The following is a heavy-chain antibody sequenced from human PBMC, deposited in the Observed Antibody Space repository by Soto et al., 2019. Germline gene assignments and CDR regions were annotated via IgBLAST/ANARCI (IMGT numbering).Heavy chain of an antibody. CDR2: IGTSGRTI. D-gene: IGHD4-4*01. CDR1: GFTFSNYE. CDR3: ARDPAIYSGKFDYGLDV. V-gene: IGHV3-48*03. Sequence: GGSLRLSCAVSGFTFSNYEMDWVRQAPGKGLEWVSYIGTSGRTIYYADSVRGRFTNSRDNAKNSLYLQMNSLRAEDTAVYYCARDPAIYSGKFDYGLDVWGQGTTVTVSS. J-gene: IGHJ6*02.